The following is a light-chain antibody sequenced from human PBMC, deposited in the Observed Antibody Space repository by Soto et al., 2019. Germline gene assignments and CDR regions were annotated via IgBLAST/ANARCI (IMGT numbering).Light chain of an antibody. J-gene: IGLJ2*01. CDR1: SSDIGGHNY. CDR2: EVI. Sequence: QSALTQPASVSGSLGQSITISCTGTSSDIGGHNYVSWYQLHPGKAPKVLIFEVIKRPSGVSTRFSGSKSGNMASLTISGLRPEYEGDYYCSSFTSTSTVILGGGTKVTVL. V-gene: IGLV2-14*01. CDR3: SSFTSTSTVI.